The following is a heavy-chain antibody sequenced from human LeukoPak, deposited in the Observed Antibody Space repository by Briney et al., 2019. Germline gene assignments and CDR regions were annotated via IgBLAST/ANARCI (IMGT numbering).Heavy chain of an antibody. D-gene: IGHD2-15*01. CDR2: IYSGGST. CDR3: ARVVEDY. J-gene: IGHJ4*02. V-gene: IGHV3-53*01. CDR1: GFTVSSNY. Sequence: PGGSLRLSCAVSGFTVSSNYMNWDRQAPGKGLEWVSVIYSGGSTYYADSVKGRFTISRDNSKNTLYLQMNSLRAEDTAVYYCARVVEDYWGQGTLVTVSS.